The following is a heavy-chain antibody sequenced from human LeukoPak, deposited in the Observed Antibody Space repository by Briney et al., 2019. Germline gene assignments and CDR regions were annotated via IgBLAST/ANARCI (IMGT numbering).Heavy chain of an antibody. CDR2: INPSGGST. Sequence: ASVKVSCKASGYTFTSYYMHWVRQAPGQGLEWMGIINPSGGSTSYAQKFQGRVTMTRDMSTSTVYMELSSLRSEDTAVYYCAGDVAVALYYYYMDVWGKGTTVTVSS. D-gene: IGHD6-19*01. CDR1: GYTFTSYY. CDR3: AGDVAVALYYYYMDV. J-gene: IGHJ6*03. V-gene: IGHV1-46*01.